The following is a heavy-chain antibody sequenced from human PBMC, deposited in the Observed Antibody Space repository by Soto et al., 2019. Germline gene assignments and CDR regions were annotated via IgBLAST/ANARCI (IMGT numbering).Heavy chain of an antibody. V-gene: IGHV1-69*06. CDR3: ARGDFWSGYYRHYYYGMDV. Sequence: GASVKVSCKASGGTFSSYAISWVRQAPGQGLEWMGGIIPIFGTANYAQKFQGRVTITADKSTSTAYMELGSLRSEDTAVYYCARGDFWSGYYRHYYYGMDVWGQGTTVTVSS. J-gene: IGHJ6*02. CDR2: IIPIFGTA. CDR1: GGTFSSYA. D-gene: IGHD3-3*01.